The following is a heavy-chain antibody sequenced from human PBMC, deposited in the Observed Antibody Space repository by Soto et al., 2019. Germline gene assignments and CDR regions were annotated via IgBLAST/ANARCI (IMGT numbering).Heavy chain of an antibody. V-gene: IGHV1-69*13. CDR3: ARSSGVIYNWFDP. D-gene: IGHD3-16*02. CDR1: GGTFSSYA. CDR2: IIPIFGTA. J-gene: IGHJ5*02. Sequence: SVQVSCKASGGTFSSYAISWVRQAPGQGLEWMGGIIPIFGTANYAQKFQGRVTITADESTSTAYMELSSLRSEDTAVYYCARSSGVIYNWFDPWGQGTLVTVSS.